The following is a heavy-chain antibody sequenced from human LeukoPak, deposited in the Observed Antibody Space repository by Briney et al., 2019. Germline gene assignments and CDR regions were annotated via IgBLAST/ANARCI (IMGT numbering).Heavy chain of an antibody. CDR1: GFTFSSHD. CDR3: AREGSGSTYFLDY. CDR2: ISGRSDTI. D-gene: IGHD3-9*01. Sequence: GGTLRVSCAGSGFTFSSHDMNWVRQAPGKGLEWVSYISGRSDTIYFAESVKGRFTISRDNAKNSVYLQMNSLRAEDTGVYYCAREGSGSTYFLDYWGPGTLVTVSS. J-gene: IGHJ4*02. V-gene: IGHV3-48*03.